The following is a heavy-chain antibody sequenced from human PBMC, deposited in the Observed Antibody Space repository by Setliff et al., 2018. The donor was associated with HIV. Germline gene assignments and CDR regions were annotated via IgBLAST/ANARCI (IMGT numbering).Heavy chain of an antibody. Sequence: PSETLSLTCAVSGGSVSSSNWWSWVRQPPGKGLEWIGEISQSGSTNYNPSLKSRVTISVDKSKNQFSLKLSSVTAADTAVYYCARGPARAVARPGWLDPWGREPWSPSPQ. CDR1: GGSVSSSNW. CDR3: ARGPARAVARPGWLDP. V-gene: IGHV4-4*02. D-gene: IGHD6-19*01. CDR2: ISQSGST. J-gene: IGHJ5*02.